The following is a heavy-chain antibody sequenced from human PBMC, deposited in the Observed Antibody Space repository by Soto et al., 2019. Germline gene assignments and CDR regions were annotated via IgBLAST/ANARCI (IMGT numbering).Heavy chain of an antibody. J-gene: IGHJ4*02. Sequence: QVQLVESGGGVVRPGTSLRLSCAASGFTFSTYAMHWVRRAPGKGLEWLTIISDDGTYKYYADSVKGRVTISRDNSRNTLYLQMNRLRPDDTAVYYCAREGGIQLWTYHCDSWGQGTLLTVSS. CDR1: GFTFSTYA. D-gene: IGHD5-18*01. CDR2: ISDDGTYK. CDR3: AREGGIQLWTYHCDS. V-gene: IGHV3-30-3*01.